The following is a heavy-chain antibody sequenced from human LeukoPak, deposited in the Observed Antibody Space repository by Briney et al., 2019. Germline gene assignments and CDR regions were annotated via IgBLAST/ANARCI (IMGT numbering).Heavy chain of an antibody. J-gene: IGHJ4*02. D-gene: IGHD2-2*01. CDR1: GGSISSSSYN. V-gene: IGHV4-39*01. CDR3: ARHAPFIVVVPAAKGPLDY. CDR2: LYSGGTT. Sequence: PSETLSLTCTVSGGSISSSSYNWAWIRQPPGKGLECIGSLYSGGTTYYNPSLRSRVTISVDTSKNQFSLKLNSVTAADTAVYYCARHAPFIVVVPAAKGPLDYWGQGTLVTVSS.